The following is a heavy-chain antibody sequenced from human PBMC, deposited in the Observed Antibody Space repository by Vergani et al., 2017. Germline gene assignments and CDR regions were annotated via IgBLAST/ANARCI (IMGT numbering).Heavy chain of an antibody. CDR3: AKDRRYSGSYLDY. CDR1: GFTFSSYA. V-gene: IGHV3-23*01. Sequence: EVQLLESGGGLVQPGGSLRLSCAASGFTFSSYAMSWVRQAPGKGLEWVSAISGSGGSTYYADSVKGRFTISRDNSKNTLYLQMNSLRAEDTAVYYGAKDRRYSGSYLDYWGQGTLVTVSS. D-gene: IGHD1-26*01. J-gene: IGHJ4*02. CDR2: ISGSGGST.